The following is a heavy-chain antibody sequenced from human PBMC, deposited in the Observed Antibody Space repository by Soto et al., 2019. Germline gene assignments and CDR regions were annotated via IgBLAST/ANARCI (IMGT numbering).Heavy chain of an antibody. CDR2: MYHSGNT. V-gene: IGHV4-38-2*01. D-gene: IGHD2-21*01. J-gene: IGHJ5*02. CDR3: ASSKYDVVAGSVWFDP. CDR1: GYSISIGNY. Sequence: PSETLSLTCPVSGYSISIGNYWGWIRQPPGKRLEWIGYMYHSGNTYYNPSLKGRVTISLDHSRNQFSLRLNSVTAADTAVYFCASSKYDVVAGSVWFDPWGQGTLVTVSS.